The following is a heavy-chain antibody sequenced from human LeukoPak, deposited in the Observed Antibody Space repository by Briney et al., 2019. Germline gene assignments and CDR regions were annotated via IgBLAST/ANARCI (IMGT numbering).Heavy chain of an antibody. CDR2: VSGGGGST. CDR1: GFIFSSYA. Sequence: GGSLRLSCAASGFIFSSYAMSWVRQARGKGLEGVSSVSGGGGSTYYADSVKGRFTISRDNSKSTVFLQMNSLRAEDTAVYYCAKSSYYDSSGYYREYYFDYWGQGTLVTVSS. CDR3: AKSSYYDSSGYYREYYFDY. J-gene: IGHJ4*02. V-gene: IGHV3-23*01. D-gene: IGHD3-22*01.